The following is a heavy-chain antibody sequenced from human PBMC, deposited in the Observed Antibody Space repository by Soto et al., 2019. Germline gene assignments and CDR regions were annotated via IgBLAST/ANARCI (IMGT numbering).Heavy chain of an antibody. CDR3: ARGLVVVAAIPY. CDR1: GYTFTSYD. CDR2: RNPNSGNT. Sequence: QVQLVQSGAEVKKPGASVKVSCKASGYTFTSYDINWVRQATGQGLEWMGWRNPNSGNTGYAQKCRGRVTMDRNTSISTAYMELSSLRSEDAAVYYCARGLVVVAAIPYWGQGTLVTVSS. D-gene: IGHD2-15*01. V-gene: IGHV1-8*01. J-gene: IGHJ4*02.